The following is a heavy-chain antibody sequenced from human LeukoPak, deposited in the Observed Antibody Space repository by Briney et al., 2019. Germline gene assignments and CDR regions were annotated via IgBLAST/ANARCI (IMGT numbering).Heavy chain of an antibody. CDR2: ISSNGGST. CDR3: ARDAYGSGSYFYYFDY. D-gene: IGHD3-10*01. V-gene: IGHV3-64*01. Sequence: GGSLRLSCAASGFTFSSYAMHWVRQAPGKGLEYVSAISSNGGSTYYANSVKGRFTTSRDNSKNTLYLQMGSLRAEDMAVYYCARDAYGSGSYFYYFDYWGQGTLVTVSS. CDR1: GFTFSSYA. J-gene: IGHJ4*02.